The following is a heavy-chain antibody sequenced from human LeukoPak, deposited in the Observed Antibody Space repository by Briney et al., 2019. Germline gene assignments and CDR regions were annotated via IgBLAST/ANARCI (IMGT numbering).Heavy chain of an antibody. Sequence: PGGSLRLSCAASGFTFSSYWMHWVRQAPGKGLVWVSRINSDGSSTSYADSVKGRFTISRDNAKNTLYLQMNSLRAEDTAVYYCARRAYYGSGSSLGWFDPWGQGTLVTVSS. D-gene: IGHD3-10*01. CDR1: GFTFSSYW. CDR3: ARRAYYGSGSSLGWFDP. CDR2: INSDGSST. V-gene: IGHV3-74*01. J-gene: IGHJ5*02.